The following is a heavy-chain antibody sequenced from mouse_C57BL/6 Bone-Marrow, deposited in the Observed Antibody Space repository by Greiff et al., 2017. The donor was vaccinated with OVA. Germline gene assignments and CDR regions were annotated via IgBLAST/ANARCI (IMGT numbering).Heavy chain of an antibody. J-gene: IGHJ4*01. CDR1: GYTFTSYW. CDR2: IDPSDSYT. Sequence: QVQLQQPGAELVKPGASVKLSCKASGYTFTSYWMQWVKQRPGQGLEWIGEIDPSDSYTNYNQKFKGKATLTVDTSSSTAYMQLSSLTSEDSAVYYCARRRTDYGIYYYAMDYWGQGTSVTVSS. CDR3: ARRRTDYGIYYYAMDY. V-gene: IGHV1-50*01. D-gene: IGHD1-1*02.